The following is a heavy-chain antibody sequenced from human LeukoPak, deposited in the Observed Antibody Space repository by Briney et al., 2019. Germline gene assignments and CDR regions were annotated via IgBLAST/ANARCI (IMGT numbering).Heavy chain of an antibody. D-gene: IGHD6-13*01. V-gene: IGHV1-69*06. CDR1: GRTFSSYA. CDR2: IIPIFGTA. J-gene: IGHJ6*03. Sequence: SVKVSCKASGRTFSSYAISWVRRAPGQGLEWMGGIIPIFGTANYAQKFQGRVTITADKSTSTAYMELSSLRSDDTAVYYCARGAATGTLWYYYYYMDVWGKGTTVTVSS. CDR3: ARGAATGTLWYYYYYMDV.